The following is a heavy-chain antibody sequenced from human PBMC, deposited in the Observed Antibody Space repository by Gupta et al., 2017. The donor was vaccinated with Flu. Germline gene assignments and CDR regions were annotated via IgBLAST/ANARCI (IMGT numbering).Heavy chain of an antibody. J-gene: IGHJ4*02. CDR3: AKSGSYFAKILDS. Sequence: RQAPGKGLEWVSAITGSGGTTYYADSVKGRFTISRDNSKNTLNLQMNSLRAEDTAVYYCAKSGSYFAKILDSWGQGTLVTVSS. V-gene: IGHV3-23*01. D-gene: IGHD1-26*01. CDR2: ITGSGGTT.